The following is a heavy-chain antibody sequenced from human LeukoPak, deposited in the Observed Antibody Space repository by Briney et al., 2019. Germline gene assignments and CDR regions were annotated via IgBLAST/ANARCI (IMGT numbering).Heavy chain of an antibody. J-gene: IGHJ4*02. V-gene: IGHV4-34*01. CDR1: GGSFSDYY. CDR3: ARDLGIAARPDY. D-gene: IGHD6-6*01. Sequence: PSETLSLTCAVYGGSFSDYYWSWIRQPPGKGLEWIGEIDHSGSTHYNPSLKSRVTISVDTSKNQFSLKLSSVTAADTAVYYCARDLGIAARPDYWGQGTLVTVSS. CDR2: IDHSGST.